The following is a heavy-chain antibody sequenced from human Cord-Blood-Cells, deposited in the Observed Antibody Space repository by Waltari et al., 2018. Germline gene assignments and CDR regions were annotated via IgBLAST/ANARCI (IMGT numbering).Heavy chain of an antibody. V-gene: IGHV3-53*02. J-gene: IGHJ3*02. CDR2: IYSGGST. D-gene: IGHD6-25*01. CDR3: ARVHSSVFAFDI. Sequence: EVQLVETGGGLIQPGGSLRLSCAASGFTVSSNYMSWVRQAPGKGLEWVSVIYSGGSTYYADSVKSRFTISRDNSKNTLYLQMNSLRAEDTVVYYCARVHSSVFAFDIWGQGTMVTVSS. CDR1: GFTVSSNY.